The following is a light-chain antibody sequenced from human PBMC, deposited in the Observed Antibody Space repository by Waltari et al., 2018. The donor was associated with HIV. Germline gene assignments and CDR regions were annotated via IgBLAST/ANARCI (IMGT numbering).Light chain of an antibody. J-gene: IGLJ3*02. CDR2: DVN. CDR3: CSYAGSFWV. CDR1: SSDVGFYNY. V-gene: IGLV2-11*01. Sequence: QSALTQPRSVSGSPGQSVTIPCTGASSDVGFYNYVSWYQQHPGKAPKLMIYDVNKRPSGFPDRFSGSKSGNTASLTISGLQAEDEADYYCCSYAGSFWVFGGGTKLTVL.